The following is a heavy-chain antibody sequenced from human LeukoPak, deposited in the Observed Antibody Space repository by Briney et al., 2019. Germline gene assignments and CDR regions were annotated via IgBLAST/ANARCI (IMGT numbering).Heavy chain of an antibody. V-gene: IGHV3-48*03. CDR2: ISSSGSTI. D-gene: IGHD3-10*02. J-gene: IGHJ6*04. Sequence: PGGSLRLSCAASEFTFSRYGMNWVRQAPGKGLEWVSSISSSGSTIYYADSVKGRFTISRDNAKNSLYLQMNSLRAEDTAVYYCAELGITMIGGVWGKGTTVTISS. CDR1: EFTFSRYG. CDR3: AELGITMIGGV.